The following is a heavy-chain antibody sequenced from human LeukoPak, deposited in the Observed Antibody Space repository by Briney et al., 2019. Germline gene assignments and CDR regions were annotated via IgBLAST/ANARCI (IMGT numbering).Heavy chain of an antibody. Sequence: PSETLSLTCTVSGGSISSSSYYWGWIRQPPGKGLEWIGSIYYSGSTYYNPSLKSRVTISVDTSKNQFSLKLSSVTAADTAVYYCARRSLEWLLFDYWGQGTLVTVSS. J-gene: IGHJ4*02. D-gene: IGHD3-3*01. V-gene: IGHV4-39*01. CDR3: ARRSLEWLLFDY. CDR2: IYYSGST. CDR1: GGSISSSSYY.